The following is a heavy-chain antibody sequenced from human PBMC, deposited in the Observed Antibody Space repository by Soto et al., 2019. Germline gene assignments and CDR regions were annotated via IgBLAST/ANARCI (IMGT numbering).Heavy chain of an antibody. D-gene: IGHD3-10*01. CDR1: GFTFSGYW. CDR3: AKVHFDTMVRGVILYFDY. J-gene: IGHJ4*02. CDR2: LNGDGSST. Sequence: PGGSLRLSCAASGFTFSGYWMHWVRQAPGKGLVWVSRLNGDGSSTTYADSVKGRFTISRDNSKNTLYLQMNSLRAEDTAVYYCAKVHFDTMVRGVILYFDYWGQGTLVTVSS. V-gene: IGHV3-74*01.